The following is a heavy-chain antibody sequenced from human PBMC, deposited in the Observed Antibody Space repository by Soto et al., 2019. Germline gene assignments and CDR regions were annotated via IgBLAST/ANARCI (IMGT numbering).Heavy chain of an antibody. J-gene: IGHJ6*02. D-gene: IGHD2-21*02. CDR1: GFTFSSYA. CDR2: ISYDGSNK. Sequence: QVQLVESGGGVVQPGRSLRLSCAASGFTFSSYAMHWVRQAPGKGLEWVAVISYDGSNKYYADSVKGRFTISRDNSKNALYLQMNSLRAEGTAVYYCARDGGVVVTAMTYYYYYGMDVWGQGTTVTVSS. CDR3: ARDGGVVVTAMTYYYYYGMDV. V-gene: IGHV3-30-3*01.